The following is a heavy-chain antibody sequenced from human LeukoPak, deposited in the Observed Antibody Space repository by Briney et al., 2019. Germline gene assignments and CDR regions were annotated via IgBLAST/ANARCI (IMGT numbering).Heavy chain of an antibody. J-gene: IGHJ4*02. CDR3: AKDRWELRAIDY. CDR1: GFTFSSYG. Sequence: HAGGSLRLSCAASGFTFSSYGMHWVRQAPGKGLEWVAVISYDGSNKYYADSVKGRFTISRDNSKNTLYLQMNSLRAEDTAVYYCAKDRWELRAIDYWGQGTLVTVSS. V-gene: IGHV3-30*18. CDR2: ISYDGSNK. D-gene: IGHD1-26*01.